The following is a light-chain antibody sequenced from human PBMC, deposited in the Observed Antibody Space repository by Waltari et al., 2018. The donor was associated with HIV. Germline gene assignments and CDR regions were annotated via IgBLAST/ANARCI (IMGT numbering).Light chain of an antibody. CDR2: DVS. CDR1: SSDVGGYNY. J-gene: IGLJ2*01. V-gene: IGLV2-14*01. Sequence: QSALTQPASVSGSPGQSITISCPGTSSDVGGYNYDSWYQQHPGKAPKLMIYDVSKRPSGVSNRFSGSKSGNTASLTISGLQAEDEADYYCSSYTSSSTLVFGGGTKLTVL. CDR3: SSYTSSSTLV.